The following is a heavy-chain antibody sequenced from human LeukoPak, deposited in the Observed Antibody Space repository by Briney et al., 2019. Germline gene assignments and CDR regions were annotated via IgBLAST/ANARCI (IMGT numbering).Heavy chain of an antibody. CDR2: ISHIFGSA. CDR1: GYTFTSYY. D-gene: IGHD5-24*01. J-gene: IGHJ4*02. Sequence: RASVKVSCKASGYTFTSYYMHWVRQAPGQGLEWMGGISHIFGSANYAQKFQGRVTITADESTTTAYMELSSLRSEDTAMYYCASRLMVEMSTYFDYWGQGTLVTVSS. V-gene: IGHV1-69*13. CDR3: ASRLMVEMSTYFDY.